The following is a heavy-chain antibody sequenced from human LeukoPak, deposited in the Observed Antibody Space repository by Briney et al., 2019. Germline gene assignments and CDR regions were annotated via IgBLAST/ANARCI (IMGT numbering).Heavy chain of an antibody. CDR2: VYDIGST. V-gene: IGHV4-59*11. CDR1: GRSIGSHY. D-gene: IGHD3-16*01. Sequence: SETLSLTCTVSGRSIGSHYWTWIRQTPGKGLEWIGYVYDIGSTKYNPSLKSRVTISVDTSKNQFSLRLSSVTAADTAVYYCARGGVLKSVDYWGQGTLVAASS. CDR3: ARGGVLKSVDY. J-gene: IGHJ4*02.